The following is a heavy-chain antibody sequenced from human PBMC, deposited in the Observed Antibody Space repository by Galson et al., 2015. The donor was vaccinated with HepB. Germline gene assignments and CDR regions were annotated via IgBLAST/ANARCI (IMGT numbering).Heavy chain of an antibody. CDR1: GYTFTSYY. D-gene: IGHD3-22*01. J-gene: IGHJ4*02. V-gene: IGHV1-46*01. CDR2: INPSGGST. CDR3: ARGLLDDYYDSSGGCLY. Sequence: SVKVSCKASGYTFTSYYMHWVRQAPGQGLEWMGIINPSGGSTSYAQKFQGRVTMTRDTSTSTVYMELSSLRSEDTAVYYCARGLLDDYYDSSGGCLYWGQGTLVTVSS.